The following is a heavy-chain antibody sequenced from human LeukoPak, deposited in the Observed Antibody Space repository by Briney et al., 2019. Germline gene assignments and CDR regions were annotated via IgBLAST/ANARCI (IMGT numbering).Heavy chain of an antibody. D-gene: IGHD6-13*01. Sequence: ASLTLSFKASGYTFTVYYMHWVRQAPGQGFEWMGWLNPNNGGTNYAQKFQGRVTMARDTSISTAYMELSSLRSDDTAVYYCVSQQVVPLWGQGTLVTVAS. CDR2: LNPNNGGT. CDR3: VSQQVVPL. J-gene: IGHJ1*01. V-gene: IGHV1-2*02. CDR1: GYTFTVYY.